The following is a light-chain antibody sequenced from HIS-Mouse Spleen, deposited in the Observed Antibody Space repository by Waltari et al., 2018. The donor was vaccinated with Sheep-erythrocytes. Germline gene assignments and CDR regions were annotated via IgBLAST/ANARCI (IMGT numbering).Light chain of an antibody. Sequence: QSALTQPRSVSGSPGQSVTIPCTGTSSEVGGYNDVPWYQQHPGKAPKLMIYDVSKRPSGVPDRFSGSKSGNTASLTISGLQAEDEADYYCCSYAGSYNHVFATGTKVTVL. J-gene: IGLJ1*01. CDR2: DVS. CDR3: CSYAGSYNHV. CDR1: SSEVGGYND. V-gene: IGLV2-11*01.